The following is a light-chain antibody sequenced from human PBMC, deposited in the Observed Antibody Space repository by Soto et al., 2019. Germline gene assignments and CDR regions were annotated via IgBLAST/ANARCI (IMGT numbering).Light chain of an antibody. J-gene: IGKJ5*01. Sequence: DIVMTQSPLSLPVTPGEPASISCRSSQSLLHSNGYTYLDWYLQKPGQSPQLLIYLGSNRASGVPDRFSGSGSGTDFTLKLSRVEAEDVGVYYYMQALQTPPITFGQGTRLEIK. CDR1: QSLLHSNGYTY. CDR3: MQALQTPPIT. CDR2: LGS. V-gene: IGKV2-28*01.